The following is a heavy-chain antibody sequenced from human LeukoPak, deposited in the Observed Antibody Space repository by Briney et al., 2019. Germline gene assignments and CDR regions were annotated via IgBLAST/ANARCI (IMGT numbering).Heavy chain of an antibody. CDR3: AREGGGMIDWYFDL. CDR2: IYSGGST. V-gene: IGHV3-53*01. J-gene: IGHJ2*01. D-gene: IGHD3-22*01. Sequence: GGSLRLSCAASGFTVSSNYMSWVRQAPGKGLDWVSVIYSGGSTYYADSVKGRFTISRDNSKNTLYLQMNSLRAEDTAVYYCAREGGGMIDWYFDLWGRGTLVTVSS. CDR1: GFTVSSNY.